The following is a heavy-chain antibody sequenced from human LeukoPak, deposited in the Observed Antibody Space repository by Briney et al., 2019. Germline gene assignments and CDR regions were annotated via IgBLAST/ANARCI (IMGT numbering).Heavy chain of an antibody. D-gene: IGHD6-19*01. Sequence: KPSETLSLACTVSGGTISSSSYYWGWIRQPPGKGLEWIGSIYYSGSTYYNPSLKSRVTISVDTSKNQFSLKLSSVTAADTAVYYCARRRVAGSRNIDYWGQGTLVTVSS. V-gene: IGHV4-39*01. CDR3: ARRRVAGSRNIDY. J-gene: IGHJ4*02. CDR2: IYYSGST. CDR1: GGTISSSSYY.